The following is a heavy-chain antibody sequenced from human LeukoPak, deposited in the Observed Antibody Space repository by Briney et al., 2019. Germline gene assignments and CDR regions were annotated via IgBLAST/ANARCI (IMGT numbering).Heavy chain of an antibody. CDR3: ARDMYCGDYEIDY. V-gene: IGHV3-48*02. J-gene: IGHJ4*02. CDR2: ITSSSSTI. CDR1: GFTFSSYN. Sequence: PGGSLRLSCAASGFTFSSYNMNWVRQAPGKGLEWVSYITSSSSTIYYADSVKGRFTISRDNAKNSLFLQMNSLRDEDTAVYYCARDMYCGDYEIDYYRRGTLVTVSS. D-gene: IGHD4-17*01.